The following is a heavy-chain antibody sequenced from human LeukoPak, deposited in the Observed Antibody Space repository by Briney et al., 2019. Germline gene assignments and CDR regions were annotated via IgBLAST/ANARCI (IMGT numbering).Heavy chain of an antibody. CDR2: ISSSSSYI. V-gene: IGHV3-21*01. CDR3: AREAYYDFWSGYYTGDY. D-gene: IGHD3-3*01. Sequence: GGSLRPSCAASGFTFSSYSMNWVRQAPGKGLEWVSSISSSSSYIYYADSVKGRFTISRDNAKNSLYLQMNSLRAEDTAVYYCAREAYYDFWSGYYTGDYWGQGTLVTVSS. CDR1: GFTFSSYS. J-gene: IGHJ4*02.